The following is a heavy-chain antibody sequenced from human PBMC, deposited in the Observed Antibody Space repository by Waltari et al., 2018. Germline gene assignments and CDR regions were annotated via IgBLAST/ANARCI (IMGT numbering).Heavy chain of an antibody. V-gene: IGHV1-69*01. D-gene: IGHD5-12*01. CDR3: ARPVEMAKYDAFDI. CDR1: GGTFSSYA. CDR2: IIPIFGTA. Sequence: QVQLVQSGAGVKKPGSSVKVSCKASGGTFSSYAISWVRPAPGQGLEWMGGIIPIFGTANYAQKFQGRVTITADESTSTAYMELSSLRSEDTAVYYCARPVEMAKYDAFDIWGQGTMVTVSS. J-gene: IGHJ3*02.